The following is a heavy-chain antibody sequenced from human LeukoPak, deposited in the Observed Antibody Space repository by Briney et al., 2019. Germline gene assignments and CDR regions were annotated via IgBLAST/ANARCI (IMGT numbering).Heavy chain of an antibody. Sequence: GGSLRLSCAAAGFTVSSNYMSWVRQAPGMGLEWVSVIYSGGSTYCADSVKGRFTISRDNSKNTLYLQMNSLRAEDTAVYYCARVGELYGMDVWGQGTTVTVSS. D-gene: IGHD1-7*01. CDR2: IYSGGST. CDR1: GFTVSSNY. J-gene: IGHJ6*02. CDR3: ARVGELYGMDV. V-gene: IGHV3-53*01.